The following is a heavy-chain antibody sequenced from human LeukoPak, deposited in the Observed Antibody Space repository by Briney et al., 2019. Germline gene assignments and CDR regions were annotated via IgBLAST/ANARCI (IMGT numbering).Heavy chain of an antibody. CDR3: ARGLKSYSSGYYFDY. J-gene: IGHJ4*02. V-gene: IGHV4-34*01. Sequence: PSETLSLTCAVYGGSFSGYYWSWIRQPPGKGLEWIGEINHSGGTNYNPSLKSRVTISVDTSKNQFSLKLSSVTAADTAVYYCARGLKSYSSGYYFDYWGQGTLVTVSS. D-gene: IGHD3-22*01. CDR1: GGSFSGYY. CDR2: INHSGGT.